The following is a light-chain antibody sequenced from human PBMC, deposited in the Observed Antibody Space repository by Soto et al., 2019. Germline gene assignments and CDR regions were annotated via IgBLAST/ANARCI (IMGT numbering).Light chain of an antibody. CDR1: QSLVYSDGNAY. Sequence: DVVMTQSPLSLPVTLGQPASISCRSSQSLVYSDGNAYLEWFQQRPGKSPRRLMYKVSNRDPGVPESFSGGGSGTDFALKISGVEAEDVGVYYCMQGTHWPFPFGPGTTVHIQ. V-gene: IGKV2-30*01. J-gene: IGKJ3*01. CDR3: MQGTHWPFP. CDR2: KVS.